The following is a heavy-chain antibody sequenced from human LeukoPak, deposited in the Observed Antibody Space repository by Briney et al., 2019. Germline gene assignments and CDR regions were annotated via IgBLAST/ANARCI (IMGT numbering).Heavy chain of an antibody. CDR3: ESMILYDFWSGYYYYYYMDV. Sequence: ASVKVSCKASGYTFTSYGISWVRQAPGQGLEWMGWISAYNGNTNYAQKLQGRVTMTTDTSTSTAYMELRSLRSDDPAVYYCESMILYDFWSGYYYYYYMDVWGKGTTVTVSS. CDR2: ISAYNGNT. D-gene: IGHD3-3*01. J-gene: IGHJ6*03. V-gene: IGHV1-18*01. CDR1: GYTFTSYG.